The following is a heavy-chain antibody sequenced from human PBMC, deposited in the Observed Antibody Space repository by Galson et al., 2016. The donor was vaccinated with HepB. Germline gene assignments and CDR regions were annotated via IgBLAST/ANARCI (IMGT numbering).Heavy chain of an antibody. CDR3: ATWGRDKWNSLGYFDS. Sequence: SETLSLTCTVSGGSLSNFQWSWIRQPPGKGLELIGSNGYDTDNPSLTSRVTMSTDTSKNPFFLRLTAVTAADTAVSYCATWGRDKWNSLGYFDSWGQGTLVTVSS. CDR1: GGSLSNFQ. V-gene: IGHV4-4*07. CDR2: SNGYD. D-gene: IGHD1-7*01. J-gene: IGHJ4*02.